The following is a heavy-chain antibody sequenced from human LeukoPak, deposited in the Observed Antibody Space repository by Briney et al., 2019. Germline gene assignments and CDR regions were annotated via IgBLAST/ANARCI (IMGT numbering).Heavy chain of an antibody. Sequence: SETLSLTCAVYGGSFSGYYWSGIRQPPGKGREWIGEMNHSESTNFNPSRKSRVTISVDTSKNQFSLKLSSVTAADTAVYYCARGRGGSYDILTGYYRGSYGMDVWGQGTTVTVSS. J-gene: IGHJ6*02. CDR1: GGSFSGYY. D-gene: IGHD3-9*01. CDR3: ARGRGGSYDILTGYYRGSYGMDV. CDR2: MNHSEST. V-gene: IGHV4-34*01.